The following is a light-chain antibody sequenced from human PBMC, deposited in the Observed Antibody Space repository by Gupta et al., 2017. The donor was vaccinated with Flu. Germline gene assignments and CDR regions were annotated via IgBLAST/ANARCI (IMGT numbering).Light chain of an antibody. Sequence: EVVLTQSPGTLSLSPGERATLSCRAGQSLSGSLAWYQQKPGQAPRLLIYAVSNRATGTPDRFSGSGSGTDFTLTISSLEPEDFAVYYCQQRDSWPLTFGGGTKVEIK. CDR2: AVS. V-gene: IGKV3-11*01. CDR3: QQRDSWPLT. CDR1: QSLSGS. J-gene: IGKJ4*01.